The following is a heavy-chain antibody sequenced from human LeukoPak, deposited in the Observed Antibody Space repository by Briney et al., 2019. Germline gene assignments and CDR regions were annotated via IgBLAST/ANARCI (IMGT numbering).Heavy chain of an antibody. CDR1: GFTFKSAS. CDR3: ARDPYTGSMFDY. CDR2: IGRFAGDI. D-gene: IGHD1-1*01. V-gene: IGHV3-21*01. J-gene: IGHJ4*01. Sequence: PGGSLRLSCVATGFTFKSASMSWVRQAPGKGLEWVAFIGRFAGDIFYADSVKGRFNISRDDAKDSVYLQMNSLRVDDTAVYFCARDPYTGSMFDYWGHGTLVTVSS.